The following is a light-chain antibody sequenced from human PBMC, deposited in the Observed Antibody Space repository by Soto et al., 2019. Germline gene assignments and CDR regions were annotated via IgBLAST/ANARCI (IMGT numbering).Light chain of an antibody. V-gene: IGKV3-20*01. CDR2: GAS. CDR3: HQYGGSPPHS. J-gene: IGKJ2*03. CDR1: QSVRRNC. Sequence: IVLTQSPGTLSVSPGERATLSCRASQSVRRNCLAWYQQKPGQAPRFLIYGASNRATGIPDRVSGGGSGTDFTLTITRREPEDFAVYYCHQYGGSPPHSFGQGTNLEIK.